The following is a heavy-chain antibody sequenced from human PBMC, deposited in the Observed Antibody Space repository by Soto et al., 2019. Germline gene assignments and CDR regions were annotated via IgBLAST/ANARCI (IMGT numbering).Heavy chain of an antibody. V-gene: IGHV1-2*04. CDR2: INPNSGGT. D-gene: IGHD3-9*01. Sequence: QVQLVQSGAEVKKPGASAKVSCKASGYTFTGYYMHWVRQAPGQGLEWMGWINPNSGGTNYAQKFQGWVTMTRDTSISTAYMELSRLRSDDTAVYYCARGVLPGYYDILTGWDYYYGMDVWGQGTTVTVSS. CDR1: GYTFTGYY. J-gene: IGHJ6*02. CDR3: ARGVLPGYYDILTGWDYYYGMDV.